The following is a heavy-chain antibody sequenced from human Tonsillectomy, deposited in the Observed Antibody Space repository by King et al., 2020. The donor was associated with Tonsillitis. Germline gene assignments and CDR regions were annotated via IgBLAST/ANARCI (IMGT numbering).Heavy chain of an antibody. Sequence: VTLKESGPALVKPPQTLTLTCTFSGFSLSTTGMCVSWLRQPPGKALEWLARIDWNDDIYYSPSLRTRLTISKDSSKNQVVLTMTNMDPVDTATYFCARIAARRNYYYYGMDVWGQGTTVTVSS. D-gene: IGHD6-25*01. CDR1: GFSLSTTGMC. V-gene: IGHV2-70*11. CDR2: IDWNDDI. J-gene: IGHJ6*02. CDR3: ARIAARRNYYYYGMDV.